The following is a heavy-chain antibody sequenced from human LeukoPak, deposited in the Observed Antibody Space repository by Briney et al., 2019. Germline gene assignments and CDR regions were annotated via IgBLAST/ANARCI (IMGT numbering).Heavy chain of an antibody. CDR2: IRYDGSNK. D-gene: IGHD3-10*01. J-gene: IGHJ4*02. CDR3: AKDYGSGKLYYFDY. V-gene: IGHV3-30*02. CDR1: GFTFSSYG. Sequence: PGGSLRLSCAASGFTFSSYGMHWVRQAPGKGLEWVAFIRYDGSNKYYADSVKGRFTISRDNSKNTLYLQMNSLRAEDTAVYYCAKDYGSGKLYYFDYWGQGTLVTVSS.